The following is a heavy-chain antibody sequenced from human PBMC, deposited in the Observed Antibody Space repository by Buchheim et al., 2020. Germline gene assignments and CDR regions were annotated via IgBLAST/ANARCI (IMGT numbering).Heavy chain of an antibody. CDR1: AITFNDFD. J-gene: IGHJ4*01. CDR2: IRSDSGTK. Sequence: EVQLVESGGGLVQPGGSLRLSCVASAITFNDFDMNWVRQGPGRGLEWISYIRSDSGTKYYADSVKGRFTISRDNDQKSLFLQLNSLRAEDTAVYYCAGGSYGYDYWGHGTL. V-gene: IGHV3-48*01. D-gene: IGHD3-16*01. CDR3: AGGSYGYDY.